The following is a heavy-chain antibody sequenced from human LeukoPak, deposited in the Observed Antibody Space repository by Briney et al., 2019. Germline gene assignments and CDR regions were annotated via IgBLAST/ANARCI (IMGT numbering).Heavy chain of an antibody. J-gene: IGHJ6*02. CDR1: GFTFSGYA. D-gene: IGHD3-3*01. V-gene: IGHV3-30-3*01. CDR2: ISYDGSNK. CDR3: ARELLRITIFGVVSDGMDV. Sequence: PGGSLRLSCAASGFTFSGYAMHWVRQAPGKGLEWVAVISYDGSNKYYADSVKGRFTISRDNSKNTLYLQMNSLRAEDTAVYYCARELLRITIFGVVSDGMDVWGQGTTVTVSS.